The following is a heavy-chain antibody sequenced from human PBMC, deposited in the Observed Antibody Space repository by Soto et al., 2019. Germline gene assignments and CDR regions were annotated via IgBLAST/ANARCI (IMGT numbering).Heavy chain of an antibody. V-gene: IGHV1-69*02. D-gene: IGHD3-22*01. CDR2: IIPILGIA. CDR3: AKPLGRYYYDSSNLFDY. CDR1: GGTFSSYT. Sequence: SVKVSCKASGGTFSSYTISWVRQAPGQGLEWMGRIIPILGIANYAQKFQGRVTITADKSTSTAYMELSSLRSEDTAVYYCAKPLGRYYYDSSNLFDYWGQGTLVTVSS. J-gene: IGHJ4*02.